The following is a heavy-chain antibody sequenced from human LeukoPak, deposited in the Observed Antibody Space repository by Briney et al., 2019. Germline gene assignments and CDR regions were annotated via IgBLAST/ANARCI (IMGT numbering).Heavy chain of an antibody. CDR3: AKESTVTPGNVNWFDP. CDR1: GFTFSSYS. Sequence: GGSLRLSCAASGFTFSSYSMNWVRQARGKGLEWVSSISSSSSYIYYADSVKGRFTISRDNAKNSLYLQMNSLRAEDTAVYYCAKESTVTPGNVNWFDPWGQGTLVTVSS. D-gene: IGHD4-17*01. CDR2: ISSSSSYI. V-gene: IGHV3-21*01. J-gene: IGHJ5*02.